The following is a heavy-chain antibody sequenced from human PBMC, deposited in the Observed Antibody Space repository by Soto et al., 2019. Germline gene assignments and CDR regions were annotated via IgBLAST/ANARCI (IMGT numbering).Heavy chain of an antibody. V-gene: IGHV4-30-2*03. J-gene: IGHJ2*01. CDR1: GDTISTGGYT. CDR2: TYHSGNP. CDR3: ARLDGSLYDAIIGSYTRFWYFDL. D-gene: IGHD3-3*01. Sequence: SETLSLTCDFSGDTISTGGYTWAWIRQPPGKALEWIGHTYHSGNPYYNPSLKSRVTISVDTSNNQFSLDLRSVTAADTAVYYCARLDGSLYDAIIGSYTRFWYFDLWGRGTLVTVSS.